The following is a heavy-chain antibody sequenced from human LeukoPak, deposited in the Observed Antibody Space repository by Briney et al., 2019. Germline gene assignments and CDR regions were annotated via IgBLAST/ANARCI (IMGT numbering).Heavy chain of an antibody. D-gene: IGHD1-1*01. Sequence: GASVKVSCEASGGTFSSNAINWVRQAPGQGLEWMGGNIPIFGTTNYAQRFQGRVTITADESTSIVYMELSSLRSEDTAVYYCARMEGYSYSDNWGQGTLVTVSS. J-gene: IGHJ4*02. CDR3: ARMEGYSYSDN. CDR2: NIPIFGTT. CDR1: GGTFSSNA. V-gene: IGHV1-69*13.